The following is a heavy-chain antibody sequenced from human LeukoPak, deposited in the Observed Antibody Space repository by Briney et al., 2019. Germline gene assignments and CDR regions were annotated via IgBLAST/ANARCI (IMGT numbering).Heavy chain of an antibody. CDR2: IYYSGST. D-gene: IGHD3-10*01. CDR1: GSSISSGGYY. Sequence: PSETLSLTCTVSGSSISSGGYYWSWIRQHPGKGLEWIGYIYYSGSTYYNPSLKSRVTISVDTSKNQFSLKLSSVTAADTAVYYCARAPTRSGIDYWGQGTLVTVSS. CDR3: ARAPTRSGIDY. J-gene: IGHJ4*02. V-gene: IGHV4-31*03.